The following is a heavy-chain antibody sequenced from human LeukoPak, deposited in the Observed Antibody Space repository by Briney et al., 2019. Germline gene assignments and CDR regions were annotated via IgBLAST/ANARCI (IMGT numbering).Heavy chain of an antibody. D-gene: IGHD6-13*01. Sequence: PGGSLRLSCAASGFTFSGYGMHWVRQAPGKGLQWVTFIRYEGSNKYYADSVKGRFTISRDNSKNTLYLQMNSLRVEDTAVYYCAKESGVAAAGIDYWGQGTLVTVSS. V-gene: IGHV3-30*02. CDR1: GFTFSGYG. CDR3: AKESGVAAAGIDY. J-gene: IGHJ4*02. CDR2: IRYEGSNK.